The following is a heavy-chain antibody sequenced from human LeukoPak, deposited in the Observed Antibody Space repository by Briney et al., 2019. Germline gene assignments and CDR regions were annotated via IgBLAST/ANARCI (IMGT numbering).Heavy chain of an antibody. J-gene: IGHJ4*02. D-gene: IGHD6-13*01. V-gene: IGHV3-21*01. CDR3: ARDLRQQLIAEFDY. Sequence: GGSLRLSCAASGFTFSTYSMNWVRQAPGKGLEWVSSVSSSSSYIYYADSVKGRFTISRDNAKNSLYLQMNSLRAEDTAVYYCARDLRQQLIAEFDYWGQGTLVTVSS. CDR2: VSSSSSYI. CDR1: GFTFSTYS.